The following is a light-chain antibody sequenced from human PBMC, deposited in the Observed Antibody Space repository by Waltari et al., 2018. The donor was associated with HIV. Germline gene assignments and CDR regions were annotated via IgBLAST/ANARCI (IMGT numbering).Light chain of an antibody. CDR1: SSNIGGNH. J-gene: IGLJ1*01. V-gene: IGLV1-47*01. CDR2: RDD. Sequence: QSVLTQPPSASGTPGQRVTISCSGRSSNIGGNHVYWYQPLPGTAPKLLIYRDDQRPSGVPDRFSGSKSGTSASLAISALRSEDEADYYCAAWDASLSGRLFGTGTKVTVL. CDR3: AAWDASLSGRL.